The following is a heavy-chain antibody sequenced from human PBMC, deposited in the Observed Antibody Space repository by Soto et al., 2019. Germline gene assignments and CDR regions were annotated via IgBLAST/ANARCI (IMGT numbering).Heavy chain of an antibody. CDR1: GGTFSSYA. J-gene: IGHJ4*02. Sequence: QVQLVQSGAEVKKPGSSVKVSCKASGGTFSSYAISWVRQAPGQGLEWMGGIIPIFGTANYAQKFQGRVTXTXXXSXXTAYMELSSLRSEDTAVYYCAAPDGSGSYYNGFDYWGQGTLVTVSS. CDR2: IIPIFGTA. CDR3: AAPDGSGSYYNGFDY. D-gene: IGHD3-10*01. V-gene: IGHV1-69*05.